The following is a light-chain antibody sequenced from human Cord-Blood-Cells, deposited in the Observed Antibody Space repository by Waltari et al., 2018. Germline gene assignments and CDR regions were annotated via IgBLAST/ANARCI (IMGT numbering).Light chain of an antibody. CDR2: AAS. V-gene: IGKV1-39*01. CDR1: QSISSY. CDR3: QQSYSTSTT. J-gene: IGKJ5*01. Sequence: DIQMTQSPSSLSASVGDRVTITCRASQSISSYLNWYQQKQGKAPKLLIYAASSLQSGVPSRFSGSGSGTDFTLTISSLQPEDFATYYCQQSYSTSTTFGQGTRLEIK.